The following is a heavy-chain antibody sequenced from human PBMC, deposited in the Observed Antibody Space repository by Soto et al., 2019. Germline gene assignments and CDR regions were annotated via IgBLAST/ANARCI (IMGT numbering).Heavy chain of an antibody. Sequence: SVKVSCKASGGTFSSYAISWVRQAPGQGLEWMGGIIPIFGTANYAQKFQGRVTITADESTSTAYMELSSLRSEDTAVYYCARGCSSTSCYLPYYYYGMDVWGQGTTVTAP. J-gene: IGHJ6*02. V-gene: IGHV1-69*13. CDR1: GGTFSSYA. CDR3: ARGCSSTSCYLPYYYYGMDV. D-gene: IGHD2-2*01. CDR2: IIPIFGTA.